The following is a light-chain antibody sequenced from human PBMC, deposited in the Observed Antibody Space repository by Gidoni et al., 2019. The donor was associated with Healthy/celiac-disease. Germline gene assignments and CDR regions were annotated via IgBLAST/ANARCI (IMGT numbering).Light chain of an antibody. Sequence: DIVMTQSPLSLPVTPGEPASISCRSSQGLLHSNGYNYLDWYLQKPGQSPQLLIYLGSNRASGVPDRFSGSGSGTDFTLKSSRVEAEDVGVYYCMQARQTPHTFGQGTKLEIK. V-gene: IGKV2-28*01. CDR3: MQARQTPHT. CDR2: LGS. CDR1: QGLLHSNGYNY. J-gene: IGKJ2*01.